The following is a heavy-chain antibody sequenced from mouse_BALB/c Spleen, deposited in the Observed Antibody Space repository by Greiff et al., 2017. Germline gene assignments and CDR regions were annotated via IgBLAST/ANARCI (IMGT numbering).Heavy chain of an antibody. CDR1: GYSFTSYW. D-gene: IGHD2-4*01. CDR3: TGNMITTGAWFAY. J-gene: IGHJ3*01. Sequence: EVQLQQSGTVLARPGASVKMSCKASGYSFTSYWMHWVKQRPGQGLEWIGAIYPGNSDTSYNQKFKGKAKLTAVTSASTAYMELSSLTNEDSAVYYCTGNMITTGAWFAYWGQGTLVTVSA. V-gene: IGHV1-5*01. CDR2: IYPGNSDT.